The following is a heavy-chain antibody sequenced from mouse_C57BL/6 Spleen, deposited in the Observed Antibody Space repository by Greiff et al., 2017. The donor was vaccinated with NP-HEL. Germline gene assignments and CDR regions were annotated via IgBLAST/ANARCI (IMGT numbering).Heavy chain of an antibody. CDR2: INPNNGGT. CDR3: ATAQASFFAY. CDR1: GYTFTDYN. V-gene: IGHV1-22*01. D-gene: IGHD3-2*02. Sequence: EVQLQESGPELVKPGASVKMSCKASGYTFTDYNMHWVKQSHGKSLEWIGYINPNNGGTSYNQKFKGKATLTVNKSSSTAYMELRSLTSEDSAVYYCATAQASFFAYWGQGTLVTVSA. J-gene: IGHJ3*01.